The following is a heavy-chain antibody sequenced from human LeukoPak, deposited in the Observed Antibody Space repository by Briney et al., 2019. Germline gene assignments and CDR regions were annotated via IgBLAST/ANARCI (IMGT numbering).Heavy chain of an antibody. J-gene: IGHJ6*02. CDR3: ARALWVRGVITNYYYYGMDV. CDR2: IYYSGST. D-gene: IGHD3-10*01. Sequence: SETLSLTCTVSGGSISSYYWSWIRQPPGKGLEWIGYIYYSGSTNYNPSLKSRVTISVDTSKDQFSLKLRSVTAADTAVYYCARALWVRGVITNYYYYGMDVWGQGTTVTVSS. CDR1: GGSISSYY. V-gene: IGHV4-59*01.